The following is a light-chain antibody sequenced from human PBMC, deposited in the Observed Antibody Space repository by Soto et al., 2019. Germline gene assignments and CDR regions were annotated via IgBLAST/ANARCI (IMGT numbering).Light chain of an antibody. CDR1: QSISTY. Sequence: DIQMTQFPSSLSASVGDRVTITCRASQSISTYLNWYQQKVGKAPKLLIYVASSLQSGVPSRFSGSGSGTDFTLTITSLQPEDFATYYCQQSYTTPSITFGQGTRLEIK. J-gene: IGKJ5*01. CDR3: QQSYTTPSIT. CDR2: VAS. V-gene: IGKV1-39*01.